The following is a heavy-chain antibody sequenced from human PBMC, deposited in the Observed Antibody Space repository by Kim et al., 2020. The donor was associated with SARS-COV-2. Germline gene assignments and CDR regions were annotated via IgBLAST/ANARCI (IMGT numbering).Heavy chain of an antibody. CDR2: INHSGST. D-gene: IGHD3-22*01. CDR3: ARGRRYYYDSSGYLDV. CDR1: GGSFSGYY. J-gene: IGHJ6*02. V-gene: IGHV4-34*01. Sequence: SETLSLTCAVYGGSFSGYYWSWIRQPPGKGLEWIGEINHSGSTNYNPSLKSRVTISVDTSKNQFSLKLSSVTAADTAVYYCARGRRYYYDSSGYLDVWGQGTTVTVSS.